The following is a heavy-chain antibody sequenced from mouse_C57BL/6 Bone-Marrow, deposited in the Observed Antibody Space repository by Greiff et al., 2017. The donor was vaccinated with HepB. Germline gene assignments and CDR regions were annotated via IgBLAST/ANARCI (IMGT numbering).Heavy chain of an antibody. CDR2: ISDGGSYT. Sequence: EVQLQESGGGLVKPGGSLKLSCAASGFTFSSYAMSWVRQTPEKRLEWVATISDGGSYTYYPDNVKGRFTISRDNAKNNLYLQMSHLKSEDTAMYYCARDKRSHLDYWGQGTTLTLSS. J-gene: IGHJ2*01. V-gene: IGHV5-4*01. CDR3: ARDKRSHLDY. CDR1: GFTFSSYA.